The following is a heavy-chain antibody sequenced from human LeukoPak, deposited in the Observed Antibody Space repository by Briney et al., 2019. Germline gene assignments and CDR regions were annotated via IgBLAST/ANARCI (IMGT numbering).Heavy chain of an antibody. V-gene: IGHV4-4*02. Sequence: PSGTLSLTCAVSGGSISSSNWWSWVRQPPGKGLEWIGEIYHGGSTNYNPSLKSRVTISVDRSKNQFSLKLSSVTAADTAVYYCARVIVVVVAATRQDYWFDPWGQGTLVTVSS. CDR1: GGSISSSNW. D-gene: IGHD2-15*01. CDR2: IYHGGST. J-gene: IGHJ5*02. CDR3: ARVIVVVVAATRQDYWFDP.